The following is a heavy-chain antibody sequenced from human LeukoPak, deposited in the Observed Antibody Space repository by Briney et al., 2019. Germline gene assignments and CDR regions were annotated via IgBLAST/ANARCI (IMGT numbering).Heavy chain of an antibody. CDR2: INHSGST. CDR3: ARGEADYYDSSGYLIDP. D-gene: IGHD3-22*01. V-gene: IGHV4-34*01. CDR1: GGSFSGYY. J-gene: IGHJ5*02. Sequence: SETLSLTCAVYGGSFSGYYWSWIRQPPGKGLEWIGEINHSGSTNYNPPLKSRVTISVDTSKNQFSLKLSSVTAADTAVYYCARGEADYYDSSGYLIDPWGQGTLVTVSS.